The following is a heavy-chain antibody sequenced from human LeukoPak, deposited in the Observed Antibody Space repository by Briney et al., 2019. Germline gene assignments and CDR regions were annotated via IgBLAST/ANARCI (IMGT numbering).Heavy chain of an antibody. CDR3: ARDKGGSDYDYWFDP. J-gene: IGHJ5*02. CDR2: ISSSGST. D-gene: IGHD5-12*01. CDR1: GGSISSYY. Sequence: SETLSLTCTVSGGSISSYYWSWIRQPAGKGLEWIGRISSSGSTNYNPSLKSRVTISVDTSKNQFSLKLTSVTAADTAVYYCARDKGGSDYDYWFDPWGQGTLVTVSS. V-gene: IGHV4-4*07.